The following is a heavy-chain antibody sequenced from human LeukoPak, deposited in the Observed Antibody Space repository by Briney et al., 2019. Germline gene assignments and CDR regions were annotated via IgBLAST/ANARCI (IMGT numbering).Heavy chain of an antibody. CDR2: IIPIFGTA. J-gene: IGHJ5*02. D-gene: IGHD3-9*01. V-gene: IGHV1-69*01. CDR1: GGTFSSYA. CDR3: ASLTSPLSYDILTGYSRGDWFDP. Sequence: SVKVSCKASGGTFSSYAISWVRQAPGQGLEWMGGIIPIFGTANYAQKFQGRVTITADESTSTAYMEQSSLRSEDTAVYYCASLTSPLSYDILTGYSRGDWFDPWGQGTLVTVSS.